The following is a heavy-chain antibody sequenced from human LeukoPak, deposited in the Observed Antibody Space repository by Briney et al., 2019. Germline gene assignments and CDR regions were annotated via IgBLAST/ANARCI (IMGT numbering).Heavy chain of an antibody. CDR1: GYTFASYS. J-gene: IGHJ4*02. V-gene: IGHV1-18*01. CDR2: ISVYTGKT. Sequence: GASVKVSCKASGYTFASYSISWVRQAPGQGLEWMAWISVYTGKTKYAKKVEGRAILTTETATNTAYMERRSLRPDDTAVYFCAREGLEQWLAGSDYWGQGTLVTVSS. CDR3: AREGLEQWLAGSDY. D-gene: IGHD6-19*01.